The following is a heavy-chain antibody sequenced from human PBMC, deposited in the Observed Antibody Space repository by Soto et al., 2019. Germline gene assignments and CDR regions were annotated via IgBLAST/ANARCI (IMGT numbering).Heavy chain of an antibody. CDR3: ARDLDGSGSYYTDY. Sequence: QVQLVQSGAEVKKPGASVKVSCKASGYMFVTYGINWVRQAPGQGREWMGWISAYNGNTKYAQNLKGRVTMTTDASTSTAYMEMRSLRSDDTAVYYCARDLDGSGSYYTDYWGPGTLVTVSS. J-gene: IGHJ4*02. V-gene: IGHV1-18*01. D-gene: IGHD3-10*01. CDR1: GYMFVTYG. CDR2: ISAYNGNT.